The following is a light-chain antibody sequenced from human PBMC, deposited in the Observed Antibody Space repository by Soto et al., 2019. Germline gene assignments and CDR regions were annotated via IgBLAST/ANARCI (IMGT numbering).Light chain of an antibody. V-gene: IGLV2-14*01. CDR2: EVN. CDR1: SSDVGAYNY. Sequence: QSALTQPASVSGSPGQSITISCTGTSSDVGAYNYVSWYQQYPGKAPKLMIYEVNNRPSGSSNRFSGSKSGNTASLTISGLQAEDEAEYYCSSYTTDNTYVFGSGTKLTGL. J-gene: IGLJ1*01. CDR3: SSYTTDNTYV.